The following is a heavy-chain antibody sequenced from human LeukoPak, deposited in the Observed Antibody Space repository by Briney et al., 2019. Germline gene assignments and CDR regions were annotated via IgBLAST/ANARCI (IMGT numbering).Heavy chain of an antibody. D-gene: IGHD5-24*01. V-gene: IGHV1-2*04. J-gene: IGHJ4*02. CDR1: GYTFTGYY. Sequence: ASVKVSCKASGYTFTGYYMHWVRQAPGQGLEWMGWINPNSGGTNYAQKFQGWVTMTRDTSISTAYMELSRLRSDDTAVYYCARSEMATISNFDYWGQGTLVTVSS. CDR3: ARSEMATISNFDY. CDR2: INPNSGGT.